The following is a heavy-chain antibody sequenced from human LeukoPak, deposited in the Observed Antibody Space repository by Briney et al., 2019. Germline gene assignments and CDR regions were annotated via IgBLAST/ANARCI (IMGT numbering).Heavy chain of an antibody. J-gene: IGHJ3*02. CDR2: NYYSGST. CDR1: GGSISSYC. D-gene: IGHD1-26*01. Sequence: PSETLTLTCTVSGGSISSYCWSWIRQPPGKGLEWIGYNYYSGSTNYNHSLKSRFTISVDTSKNQFSLKLSSVTAADTAVYYCARGVGATSAFDIWGQGTMVTVSS. CDR3: ARGVGATSAFDI. V-gene: IGHV4-59*01.